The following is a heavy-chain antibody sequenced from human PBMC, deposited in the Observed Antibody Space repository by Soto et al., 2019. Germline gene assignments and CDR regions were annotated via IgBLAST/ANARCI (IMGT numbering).Heavy chain of an antibody. D-gene: IGHD3-3*01. V-gene: IGHV5-51*04. CDR2: IYPGDSDT. CDR1: GYSFTSHW. J-gene: IGHJ3*02. Sequence: GESLKISCKASGYSFTSHWIGWVRQMPGEGLEWMGIIYPGDSDTRYSPSFQGQVTISADKPTGTAYLQWSSLKASDTAMDVCACGLVFWSGSDCDAFDIWGQGTMVTVSS. CDR3: ACGLVFWSGSDCDAFDI.